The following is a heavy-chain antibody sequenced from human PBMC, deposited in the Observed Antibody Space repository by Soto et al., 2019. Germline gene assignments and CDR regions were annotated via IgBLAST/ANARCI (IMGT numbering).Heavy chain of an antibody. CDR2: ISSSSSYI. D-gene: IGHD6-13*01. CDR3: AKAYSSSWYPILDY. CDR1: GFTFSSYS. J-gene: IGHJ4*02. Sequence: GGSLRLSCVASGFTFSSYSMNWVRQAPGKGLEWVSSISSSSSYIYYADSVKGRFTISRDNAKNSLYLQMNSLRAEDTAVYYCAKAYSSSWYPILDYWGQGTLVTVSS. V-gene: IGHV3-21*01.